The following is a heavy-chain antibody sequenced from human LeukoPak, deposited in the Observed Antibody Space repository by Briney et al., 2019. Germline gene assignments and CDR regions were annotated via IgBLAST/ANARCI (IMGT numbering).Heavy chain of an antibody. V-gene: IGHV1-3*01. Sequence: ASVKVSCKASGYTFTSYAMHWVRQAPGQRLERMGWINAGNGNTKYSQKFQGRVTITRDTSASTAYMELSSLRSEDTAVYYCARSGYQLLTRLFDYWGEGTLVTASS. CDR1: GYTFTSYA. CDR2: INAGNGNT. J-gene: IGHJ4*02. CDR3: ARSGYQLLTRLFDY. D-gene: IGHD2-2*01.